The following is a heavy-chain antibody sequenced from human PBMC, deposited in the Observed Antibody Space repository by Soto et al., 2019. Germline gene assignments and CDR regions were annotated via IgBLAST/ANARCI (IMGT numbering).Heavy chain of an antibody. CDR2: INHSGST. J-gene: IGHJ5*02. D-gene: IGHD6-13*01. CDR3: ARVKAAGWFDP. V-gene: IGHV4-34*01. CDR1: GGSFSGYY. Sequence: QVQLQQWGAGLLKPSETLSLTCDVYGGSFSGYYLTWIRQPPGKGLEWIGEINHSGSTLYNPSLKSRVTISVDTSNNQVSLRLTSVTAADTAVYYCARVKAAGWFDPWGQGTLVTVSS.